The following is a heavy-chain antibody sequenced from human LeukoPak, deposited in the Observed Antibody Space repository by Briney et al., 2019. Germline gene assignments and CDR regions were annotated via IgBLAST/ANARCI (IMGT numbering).Heavy chain of an antibody. CDR3: AKSHGEWSRQHAFDF. D-gene: IGHD3-3*01. CDR1: GFTFSTYL. J-gene: IGHJ3*01. V-gene: IGHV3-33*06. Sequence: PGGSLRLSCAASGFTFSTYLMHWVRQAPGKGLDWVAIIWHDGSTKYYADSVKGRFTISRDNSKNTLYLEMNSLRAEDTALYFCAKSHGEWSRQHAFDFWGQGTMVTVSS. CDR2: IWHDGSTK.